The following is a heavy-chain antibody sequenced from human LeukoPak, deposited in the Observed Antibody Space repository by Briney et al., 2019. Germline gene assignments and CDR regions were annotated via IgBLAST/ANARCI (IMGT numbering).Heavy chain of an antibody. D-gene: IGHD3-3*01. CDR3: ARDGVVTMELDY. V-gene: IGHV4-4*07. CDR2: IYFTGST. CDR1: GGSISSYY. Sequence: SETLSLTCTVSGGSISSYYWSWIRQPAGKGLEWIGRIYFTGSTKYNPSLKSRVTMSVDTSKNQFSLKLSSVTAADTAVYYCARDGVVTMELDYWGQGTLVTVSS. J-gene: IGHJ4*02.